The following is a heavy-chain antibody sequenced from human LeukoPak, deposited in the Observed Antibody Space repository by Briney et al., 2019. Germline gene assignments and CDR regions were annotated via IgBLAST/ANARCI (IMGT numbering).Heavy chain of an antibody. D-gene: IGHD4-23*01. CDR2: ISAYNGNT. CDR1: GYTFTSYG. V-gene: IGHV1-18*01. Sequence: GASVKVSCKASGYTFTSYGISWVRQAPGQGLEWMGWISAYNGNTNYAQKLQGRVTMTTDTSTSTAYMELRSLRSDDTAVYYCARGANDYGGNVGYGWFDPWGQGTLVTVSS. J-gene: IGHJ5*02. CDR3: ARGANDYGGNVGYGWFDP.